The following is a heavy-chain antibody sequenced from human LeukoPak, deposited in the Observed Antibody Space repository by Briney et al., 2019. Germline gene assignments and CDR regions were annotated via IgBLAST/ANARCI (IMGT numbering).Heavy chain of an antibody. D-gene: IGHD2-8*01. CDR1: GFTFSSYA. V-gene: IGHV3-23*01. J-gene: IGHJ4*02. Sequence: GGSLRLSCAASGFTFSSYAMSWVRQAPGKGLEWVSSISANGGSTYYAESVKGRFTISRDNFKNTLYLQMNSLRAEDTAVYYCAKDPEQNIVLMVYAYWGQGTLVTVSS. CDR3: AKDPEQNIVLMVYAY. CDR2: ISANGGST.